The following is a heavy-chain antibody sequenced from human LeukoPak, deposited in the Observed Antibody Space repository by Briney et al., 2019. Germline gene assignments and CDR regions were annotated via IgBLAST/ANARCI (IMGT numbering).Heavy chain of an antibody. CDR1: GFTFSTYN. CDR2: ISDSSSTT. CDR3: ARGLSGYASSLGY. V-gene: IGHV3-48*01. Sequence: GGSLRLSCAASGFTFSTYNIHWVRQAPGKGLEWVSYISDSSSTTYYADSLKGRFTISRDNAKNSLYLQMNSLRAEDRAVYYCARGLSGYASSLGYWGQGTLVTVSA. D-gene: IGHD6-6*01. J-gene: IGHJ4*02.